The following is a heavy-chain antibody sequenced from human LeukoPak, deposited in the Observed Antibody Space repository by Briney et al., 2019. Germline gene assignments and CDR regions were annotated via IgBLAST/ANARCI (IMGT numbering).Heavy chain of an antibody. V-gene: IGHV1-2*02. J-gene: IGHJ3*02. D-gene: IGHD6-6*01. CDR3: ARDGDSSSSGAFDI. CDR2: INPNSGGT. Sequence: ASVKVSCKASGYTFTSYDINWVRQAPGQGLEWMGWINPNSGGTNYAQKFQGRVTMTRDTSISTAYMELSRLRSDDTAVYYCARDGDSSSSGAFDIWGQGTMVTVSS. CDR1: GYTFTSYD.